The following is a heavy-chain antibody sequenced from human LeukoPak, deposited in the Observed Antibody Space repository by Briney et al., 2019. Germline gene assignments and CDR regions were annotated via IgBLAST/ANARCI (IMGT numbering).Heavy chain of an antibody. Sequence: GGSLRLSCAASGFTFSSYVMHWVRQASGRGLEWVAVISYDGSNKYYADSVKGRFTISRDNSQNTLYLQMNSLRDEDTAVYFCARENDYGVVWGQGTLVTVSS. V-gene: IGHV3-30-3*01. CDR2: ISYDGSNK. J-gene: IGHJ4*02. CDR3: ARENDYGVV. CDR1: GFTFSSYV. D-gene: IGHD4-17*01.